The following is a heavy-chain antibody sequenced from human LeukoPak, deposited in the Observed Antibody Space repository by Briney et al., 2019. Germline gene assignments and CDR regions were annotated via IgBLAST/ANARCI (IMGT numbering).Heavy chain of an antibody. CDR3: ARDGSSSSEVDYYYGMDV. Sequence: GGSLRLSCAASGFTFSSYAMSWIRQAPGKGLEWVSYISSSGSTIYYADSVKGRFTISRDNAKNSLYLQMNSLRAEDTAVYYCARDGSSSSEVDYYYGMDVWGQGTTVTVSS. CDR1: GFTFSSYA. J-gene: IGHJ6*02. V-gene: IGHV3-11*01. D-gene: IGHD6-6*01. CDR2: ISSSGSTI.